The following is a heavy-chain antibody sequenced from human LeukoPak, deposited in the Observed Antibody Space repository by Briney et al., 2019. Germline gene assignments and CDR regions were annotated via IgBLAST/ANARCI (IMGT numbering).Heavy chain of an antibody. Sequence: PSETLSLTCGVSGGSISTTNWWSWVRQPPGQGLEWIGEISLSGLTNYSPSLNSRVTMSLDKPKNQLSLNLSSVTAADTAVYFCATAEWDYFYFDSWGQGALVAVSS. D-gene: IGHD2/OR15-2a*01. CDR1: GGSISTTNW. CDR2: ISLSGLT. V-gene: IGHV4-4*02. CDR3: ATAEWDYFYFDS. J-gene: IGHJ4*02.